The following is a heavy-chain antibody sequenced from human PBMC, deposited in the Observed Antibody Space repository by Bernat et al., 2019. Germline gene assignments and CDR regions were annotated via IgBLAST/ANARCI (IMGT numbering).Heavy chain of an antibody. Sequence: QVYLVQSGGGVVQPGRSLRLSCVASGFSFSDYGIHWVRQAPGKGLEWVAVTSFDGSTKYYANSVKGRFTISRDNSKNTLYLDMNSLRAEDTALYYCAKDKGFRFASGSSYLDYWGRGTLVTGAS. CDR1: GFSFSDYG. V-gene: IGHV3-30*18. CDR3: AKDKGFRFASGSSYLDY. J-gene: IGHJ4*02. D-gene: IGHD3-10*01. CDR2: TSFDGSTK.